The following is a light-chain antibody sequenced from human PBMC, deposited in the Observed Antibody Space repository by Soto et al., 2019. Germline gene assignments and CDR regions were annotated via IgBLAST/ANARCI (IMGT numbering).Light chain of an antibody. Sequence: DIQMTQSPSTLSASVGDRVTITCRASQSVTDWLAWYQQKPGKAPNLLIYDASRLQSGIPSRFSGSGSGTEFTLTISSLQPDDFATYHCQQYTTYPYTFGQGTKLGIK. CDR1: QSVTDW. CDR2: DAS. V-gene: IGKV1-5*01. J-gene: IGKJ2*01. CDR3: QQYTTYPYT.